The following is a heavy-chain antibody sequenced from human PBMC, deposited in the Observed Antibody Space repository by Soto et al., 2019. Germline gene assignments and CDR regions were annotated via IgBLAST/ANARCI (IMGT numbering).Heavy chain of an antibody. CDR1: GGSVSGVDYY. Sequence: PSETLSLTCTVSGGSVSGVDYYWSWIRQAPGKGLEWIGYVYDTGSTYYNPSLMSRLTISVDTSKNQFSLKLTSVTAAETAVYYCVRAARQGAVAPHWFDRWGQRTQVTVSS. J-gene: IGHJ5*02. CDR3: VRAARQGAVAPHWFDR. CDR2: VYDTGST. V-gene: IGHV4-30-4*01. D-gene: IGHD2-15*01.